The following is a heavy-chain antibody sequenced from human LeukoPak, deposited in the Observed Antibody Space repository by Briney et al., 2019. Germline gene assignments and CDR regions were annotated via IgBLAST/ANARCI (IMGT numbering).Heavy chain of an antibody. V-gene: IGHV1-2*02. CDR2: INPNSGGT. D-gene: IGHD6-19*01. Sequence: ASVKVSCKASGHTFTGYYMHWVRQAPGQGLEWMGWINPNSGGTNYAQKFQGRVTMTRDTSISIAYMELSRLRSDDTAVYYCARDRSISSGWYADFDYWGQGTLVTVSS. J-gene: IGHJ4*02. CDR1: GHTFTGYY. CDR3: ARDRSISSGWYADFDY.